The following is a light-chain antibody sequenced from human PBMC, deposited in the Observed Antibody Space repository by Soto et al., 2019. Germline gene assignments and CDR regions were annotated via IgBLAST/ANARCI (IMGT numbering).Light chain of an antibody. CDR2: KAS. CDR1: QTISSW. CDR3: QQPISFPIT. J-gene: IGKJ5*01. Sequence: DIQMTQSPSTLSGSVGDRVTITCRASQTISSWLAWYQQKPGKAPKLLIYKASTLKSGVPSRFSGSGSGTEFTLTIRSLQPEDFATYYCQQPISFPITFGQGTRLEIK. V-gene: IGKV1-5*03.